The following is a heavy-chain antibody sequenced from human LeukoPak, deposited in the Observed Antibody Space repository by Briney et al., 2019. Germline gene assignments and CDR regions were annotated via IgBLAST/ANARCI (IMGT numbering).Heavy chain of an antibody. V-gene: IGHV3-23*01. Sequence: GGSLRLSCAASGFTFSSYPMTWVRQAPGKGLEWVSSISGGSERIYYADSVKGRFTISRDNSKNMLYLRMDSLEAEDTAVYYCAKYVAVTGADTFDIWGQGTMVTVSS. CDR1: GFTFSSYP. CDR3: AKYVAVTGADTFDI. J-gene: IGHJ3*02. CDR2: ISGGSERI. D-gene: IGHD2-21*02.